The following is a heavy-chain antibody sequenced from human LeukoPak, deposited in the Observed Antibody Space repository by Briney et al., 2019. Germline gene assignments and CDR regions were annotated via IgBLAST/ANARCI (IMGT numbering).Heavy chain of an antibody. CDR3: ARDRYCSGGSCPYYYYYGMDV. J-gene: IGHJ6*02. D-gene: IGHD2-15*01. V-gene: IGHV3-33*01. CDR1: GFTFSSYG. CDR2: IWYDGSNK. Sequence: PGGSLRLSCAASGFTFSSYGMHWVRQAPGKGLEWVAVIWYDGSNKYYADSVKGRFTISRDNSKNTLYLQMNSLRAEDTAVYYCARDRYCSGGSCPYYYYYGMDVWGQGTTVTVSS.